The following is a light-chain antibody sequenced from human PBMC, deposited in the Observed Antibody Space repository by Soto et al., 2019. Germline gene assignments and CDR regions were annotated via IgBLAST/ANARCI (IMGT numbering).Light chain of an antibody. CDR2: GAS. J-gene: IGKJ1*01. Sequence: EIVMTQSPATLSVSPGERATLSCRASQSVSSNLAWYQQKPGQPPRLLIYGASTRATGIPARFSGSGSGTGFNITISSLQSEDFADYYCQHYNNWPPWTFGQGAKVEIK. CDR1: QSVSSN. V-gene: IGKV3-15*01. CDR3: QHYNNWPPWT.